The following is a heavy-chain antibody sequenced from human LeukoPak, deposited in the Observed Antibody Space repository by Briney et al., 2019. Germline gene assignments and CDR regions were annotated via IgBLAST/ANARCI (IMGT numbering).Heavy chain of an antibody. D-gene: IGHD3-22*01. CDR1: GGSISSSSYY. Sequence: SETLSLTCTVSGGSISSSSYYWGWIRQPPGQGLEWIGSIYYSGSTYYNPSLKSRVTISVDTSKNQFSLKLSSVTAADTAVYYCARQGGYYDSSGYPPFDYWGQGTLVTVSS. CDR3: ARQGGYYDSSGYPPFDY. V-gene: IGHV4-39*01. CDR2: IYYSGST. J-gene: IGHJ4*02.